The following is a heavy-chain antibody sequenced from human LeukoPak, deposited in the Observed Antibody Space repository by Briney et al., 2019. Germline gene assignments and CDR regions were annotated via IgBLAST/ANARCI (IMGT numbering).Heavy chain of an antibody. Sequence: GGSLRLSCAASRFTFSDYSMTWVRQAPGKGLEWVSAITGDGAYTDYADSVKGRFTISRDNSNNMLYLQMNRLRAEDTAVYYCARVDGSSWDPYYFDYWGQGTLVTVSS. CDR2: ITGDGAYT. D-gene: IGHD6-13*01. CDR1: RFTFSDYS. J-gene: IGHJ4*02. CDR3: ARVDGSSWDPYYFDY. V-gene: IGHV3-23*01.